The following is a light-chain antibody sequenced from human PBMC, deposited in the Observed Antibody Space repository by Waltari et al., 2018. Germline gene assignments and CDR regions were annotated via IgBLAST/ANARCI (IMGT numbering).Light chain of an antibody. J-gene: IGLJ1*01. V-gene: IGLV2-23*02. CDR2: EVF. Sequence: QSALTQPASVSGTPGQSITLPCSGTTRDVGSSDLFSWYQQHPGEAPKLLICEVFKRPPDTSSRFSGAKSGSTASLTISGLQPEDEADYYCCSYAGRGTYVFGSGTKVTVL. CDR3: CSYAGRGTYV. CDR1: TRDVGSSDL.